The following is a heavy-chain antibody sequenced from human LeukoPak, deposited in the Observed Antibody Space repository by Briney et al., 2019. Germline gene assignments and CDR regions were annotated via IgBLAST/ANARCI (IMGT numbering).Heavy chain of an antibody. V-gene: IGHV3-30-3*01. D-gene: IGHD3-10*01. J-gene: IGHJ6*03. CDR1: GFSFRDYA. Sequence: GGSLRLSCSASGFSFRDYALHWVRQAPGKGLEWVTAISFDGSDKYYAGSVKGRFTVSRDNAKNSLYLQMSSLRADDTAVYYCARGAEFYYYMDVWGKGTTVTVSS. CDR2: ISFDGSDK. CDR3: ARGAEFYYYMDV.